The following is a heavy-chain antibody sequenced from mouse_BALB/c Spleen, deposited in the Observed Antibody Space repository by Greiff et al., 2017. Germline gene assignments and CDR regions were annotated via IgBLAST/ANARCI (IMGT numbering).Heavy chain of an antibody. CDR1: GFNIKDYY. Sequence: VQLQQSGAELVRSGASVKLSCTASGFNIKDYYMHWVKQRPEQGLEWIGWIDPENGDTEYAPKFQGKATMTADTSSNTAYLQLSSLTSEDTAVYYWKAYGNYNFDYWGQGTTLTVSS. CDR3: KAYGNYNFDY. J-gene: IGHJ2*01. V-gene: IGHV14-4*02. D-gene: IGHD2-10*02. CDR2: IDPENGDT.